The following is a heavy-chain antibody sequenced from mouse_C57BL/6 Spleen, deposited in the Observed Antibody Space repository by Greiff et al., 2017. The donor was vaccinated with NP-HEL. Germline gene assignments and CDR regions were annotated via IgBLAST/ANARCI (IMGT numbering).Heavy chain of an antibody. CDR3: ARLGVLRYDYAMDY. J-gene: IGHJ4*01. D-gene: IGHD1-1*01. CDR2: ISSGGSYT. V-gene: IGHV5-6*01. Sequence: EVKLVESGGDLVKPGGSLKLSCAASGFTFSSYGMSWVRQTPDKRLEWVATISSGGSYTYYPDSVKGRFTISRDNAKNTLYLQMSSLKAEDTAMYYCARLGVLRYDYAMDYWGQGTSVTVSS. CDR1: GFTFSSYG.